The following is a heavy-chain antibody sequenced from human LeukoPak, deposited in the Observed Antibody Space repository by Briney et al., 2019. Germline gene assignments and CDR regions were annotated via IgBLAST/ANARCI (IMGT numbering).Heavy chain of an antibody. D-gene: IGHD4-17*01. CDR3: ARDRYGDYDFDY. J-gene: IGHJ4*02. CDR1: GFTFSSYS. V-gene: IGHV3-21*01. CDR2: ISSSSSYI. Sequence: SGGSLRLSCAASGFTFSSYSMNWVRQAPGRGLEWVSSISSSSSYIYYADSVKGRFTISRDNAKNSLYLQMNSLRAEDTAVYYCARDRYGDYDFDYWGQGTLVTVSS.